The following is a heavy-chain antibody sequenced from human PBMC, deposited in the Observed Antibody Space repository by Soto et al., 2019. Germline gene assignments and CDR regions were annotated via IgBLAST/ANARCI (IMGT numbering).Heavy chain of an antibody. CDR1: GGSISSYY. Sequence: SETLSLTCTGSGGSISSYYWSWIRQPPGKGLEWIGYIYYSGSTNYNPSLKSRVTISVDTSKNQFSLKLSSVTAADTAVYYCARHYTTRASYYYVSGSYYSAFDIWGQGTMVTVSS. D-gene: IGHD3-10*01. CDR2: IYYSGST. CDR3: ARHYTTRASYYYVSGSYYSAFDI. J-gene: IGHJ3*02. V-gene: IGHV4-59*08.